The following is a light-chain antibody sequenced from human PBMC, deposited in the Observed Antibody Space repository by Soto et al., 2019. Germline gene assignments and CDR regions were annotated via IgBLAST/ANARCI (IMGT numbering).Light chain of an antibody. CDR2: VNSDGSH. Sequence: QLVLTQSPSASASLGASVKLTCTLSSGHSTYAIAWHQQQPEKGPRYLMTVNSDGSHNKGDGIPDRFSGSRSGAERYLSISSLQSEDEADYYCQTWTTGIVVFGGGTKLTVL. J-gene: IGLJ2*01. CDR1: SGHSTYA. V-gene: IGLV4-69*01. CDR3: QTWTTGIVV.